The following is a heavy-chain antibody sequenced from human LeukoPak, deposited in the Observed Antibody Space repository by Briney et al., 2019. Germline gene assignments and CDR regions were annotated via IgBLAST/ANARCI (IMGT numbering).Heavy chain of an antibody. CDR1: GGTFSSYA. V-gene: IGHV1-69*04. J-gene: IGHJ4*02. D-gene: IGHD3-22*01. CDR2: IIPILGIA. CDR3: ATPTANYYDSSGYDY. Sequence: ASVKVSCKASGGTFSSYAISWVRQAPGQGLEWMGRIIPILGIANYARKFQGRVTITADKSTSTAYMELSSLRSEDTAVYYCATPTANYYDSSGYDYWGQGTLVTVSS.